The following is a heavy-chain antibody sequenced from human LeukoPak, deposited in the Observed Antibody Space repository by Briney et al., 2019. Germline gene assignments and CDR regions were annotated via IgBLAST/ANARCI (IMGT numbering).Heavy chain of an antibody. CDR2: IYYSGST. V-gene: IGHV4-39*02. CDR1: GGSISSSNYY. CDR3: ARLVAVAGVFDY. D-gene: IGHD6-19*01. Sequence: SETLSLTCTVSGGSISSSNYYWGWIRQPPGKGLEWIGNIYYSGSTYYNPSLKSRVTISVDTSKNHFSLKLSSVTAADTAVYYCARLVAVAGVFDYWGQGTLVTVSS. J-gene: IGHJ4*02.